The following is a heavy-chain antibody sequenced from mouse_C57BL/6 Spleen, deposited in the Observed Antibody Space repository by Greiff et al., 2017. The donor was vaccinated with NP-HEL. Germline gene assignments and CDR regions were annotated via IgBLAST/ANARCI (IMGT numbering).Heavy chain of an antibody. D-gene: IGHD1-1*01. CDR2: IDPSDSYT. J-gene: IGHJ3*01. CDR3: ARPHYGSSSAWFAY. V-gene: IGHV1-69*01. Sequence: VQLQQPGAELVMPGASVKLSCKASGYTFTSYWMHWVKQRPGQGLEWIGEIDPSDSYTNYNQKFKGKSTLTVDKSSSTAYMQLSSLTSEDSAVYYCARPHYGSSSAWFAYWGQGTLVTVSA. CDR1: GYTFTSYW.